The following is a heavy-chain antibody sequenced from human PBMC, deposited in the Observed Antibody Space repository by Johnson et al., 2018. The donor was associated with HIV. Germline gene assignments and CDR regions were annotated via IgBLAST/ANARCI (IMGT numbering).Heavy chain of an antibody. CDR2: ITWNGGTT. J-gene: IGHJ3*01. CDR1: GFTFDEYD. D-gene: IGHD3-22*01. CDR3: ARATYYYDTSGYLTRPKAFDV. V-gene: IGHV3-20*04. Sequence: ELQLVESGGNLVKTGRSLRLSCAASGFTFDEYDMNWVRQAPGKGLEWVSSITWNGGTTGSADSVTGRFTISRDNAKNSLYLQMNSLRGEDTALYYCARATYYYDTSGYLTRPKAFDVWGQGTMVTVSS.